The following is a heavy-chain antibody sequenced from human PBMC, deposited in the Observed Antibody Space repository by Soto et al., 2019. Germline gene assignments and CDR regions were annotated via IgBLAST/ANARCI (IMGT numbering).Heavy chain of an antibody. CDR2: ISGSGGST. J-gene: IGHJ3*02. D-gene: IGHD2-15*01. CDR3: EKTATGDIQDAFDI. V-gene: IGHV3-23*01. Sequence: GESLKISCAASGFTFSSYAMSWVRQAPGKGLEWVSAISGSGGSTYYADSVKGRFTISRDNSKNTLYLQMNSLRAEDTAVYSCEKTATGDIQDAFDIWGQGTMVTVSS. CDR1: GFTFSSYA.